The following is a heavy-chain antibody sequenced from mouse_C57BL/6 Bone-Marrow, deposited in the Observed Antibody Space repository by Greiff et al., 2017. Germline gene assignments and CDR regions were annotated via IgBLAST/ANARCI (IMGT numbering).Heavy chain of an antibody. Sequence: QVQLKESGPGLVQPSQSLSITCTVSGFSFTSYGVHWVRQSPGQGLEWLGVILSGGSTDYNAAFISRLSISKENSKSQVVFKLNSLQADDTAIYYCARNWDGYCWYFEVWGTGTTVTVSS. CDR2: ILSGGST. J-gene: IGHJ1*03. CDR3: ARNWDGYCWYFEV. CDR1: GFSFTSYG. D-gene: IGHD2-3*01. V-gene: IGHV2-2*01.